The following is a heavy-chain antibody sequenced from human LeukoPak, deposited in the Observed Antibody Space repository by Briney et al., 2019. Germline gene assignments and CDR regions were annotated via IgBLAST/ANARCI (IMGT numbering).Heavy chain of an antibody. V-gene: IGHV4-39*07. CDR2: TNHSGST. J-gene: IGHJ4*02. Sequence: PSETLSLTCTVSGGSISSSSYYWSWIRQPPGKGLEWIGETNHSGSTNYNPSLKSRVTISVDTSKNQFSLKLSSVTAADTAVYYCASTVRGVHRKLFDYWGQGTLVIVSS. CDR1: GGSISSSSYY. D-gene: IGHD3-10*01. CDR3: ASTVRGVHRKLFDY.